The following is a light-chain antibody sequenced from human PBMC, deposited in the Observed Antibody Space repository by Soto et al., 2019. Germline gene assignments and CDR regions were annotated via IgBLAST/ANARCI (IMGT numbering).Light chain of an antibody. CDR3: SSYTSTITPV. Sequence: QSVLTQPASVSGSTGQSITISCTGTSSDVGGHRYVSWYQHHPGKAPKLMIYEVSNRPSGVSYRFSGSKSGNTASLTISGLQAEDEADYYCSSYTSTITPVFGGGTKLTVL. V-gene: IGLV2-14*01. CDR2: EVS. CDR1: SSDVGGHRY. J-gene: IGLJ3*02.